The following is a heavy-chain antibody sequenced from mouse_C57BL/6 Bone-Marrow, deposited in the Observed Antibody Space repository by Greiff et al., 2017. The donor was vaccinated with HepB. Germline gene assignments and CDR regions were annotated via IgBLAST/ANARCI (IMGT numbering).Heavy chain of an antibody. CDR1: GYTFTDYY. CDR3: ARGCYGSSPWFAY. V-gene: IGHV1-76*01. J-gene: IGHJ3*01. D-gene: IGHD1-1*01. Sequence: VKLQQSGAELVRPGASVKLSCKASGYTFTDYYINWVKQRPGQGLEWIARIYTGSGNTYYNEKFKGKATLTAEKSSSTAYMQLSSLTSEDSAVYFCARGCYGSSPWFAYWGQGTLVTVSA. CDR2: IYTGSGNT.